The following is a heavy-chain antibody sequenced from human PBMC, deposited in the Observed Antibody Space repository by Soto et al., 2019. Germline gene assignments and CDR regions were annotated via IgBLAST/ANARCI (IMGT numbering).Heavy chain of an antibody. V-gene: IGHV3-30-3*01. J-gene: IGHJ4*02. CDR2: ISYDGSNK. CDR1: GFTFSSYA. D-gene: IGHD3-22*01. CDR3: ARESTPYYGENKPFDY. Sequence: GGSLRLSCAASGFTFSSYAMHWVRQAPGKGLEWVAVISYDGSNKYYADSVKGRFTISRDNSKNTLYLQMNSLRAEDTAVYYCARESTPYYGENKPFDYWGQGTLVTVSS.